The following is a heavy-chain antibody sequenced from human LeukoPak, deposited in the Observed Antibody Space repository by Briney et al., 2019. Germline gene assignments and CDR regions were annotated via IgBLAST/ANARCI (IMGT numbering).Heavy chain of an antibody. V-gene: IGHV3-21*01. J-gene: IGHJ4*02. CDR3: ARARSGYTSGSDFDY. D-gene: IGHD6-19*01. Sequence: GGSLRLSCAASAFTLSSYSMNWVRQAPGAGLERVSFISSGSSYIYYADSVKDRFTISRDNAKNSLYLQMNSLRVEDTAIYYCARARSGYTSGSDFDYWGQGTLVTVSS. CDR1: AFTLSSYS. CDR2: ISSGSSYI.